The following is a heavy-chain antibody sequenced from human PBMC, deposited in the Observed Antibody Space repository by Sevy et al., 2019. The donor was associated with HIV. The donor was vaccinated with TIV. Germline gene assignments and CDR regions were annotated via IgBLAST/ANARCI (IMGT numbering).Heavy chain of an antibody. V-gene: IGHV3-30*02. CDR2: IQYDGNNK. CDR3: AKNMAAVGTGGFDY. CDR1: GFTFSYSG. Sequence: GGSLRLSCAASGFTFSYSGMHWVRQAPGQGLEWVTFIQYDGNNKYYADSVKGRFTISRDNSKNTLYLQMNSLRSDDTAVYYCAKNMAAVGTGGFDYWVQGTLVTVSS. D-gene: IGHD6-13*01. J-gene: IGHJ4*02.